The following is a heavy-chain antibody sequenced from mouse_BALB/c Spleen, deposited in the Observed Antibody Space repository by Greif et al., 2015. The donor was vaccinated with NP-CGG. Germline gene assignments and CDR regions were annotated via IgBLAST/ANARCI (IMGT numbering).Heavy chain of an antibody. D-gene: IGHD2-4*01. CDR3: ARIYYDYDNFDY. V-gene: IGHV1S81*02. J-gene: IGHJ2*01. CDR2: INPSNGRT. Sequence: VQRVESGAELVKPGASVKLSCKASGYTFTSYWMHWVKQRPGQGLEWIGEINPSNGRTNYNEKFKSKATLTVDKSSSTAYMQLSSLTSEDSAVYYCARIYYDYDNFDYWGQGTTLTVSS. CDR1: GYTFTSYW.